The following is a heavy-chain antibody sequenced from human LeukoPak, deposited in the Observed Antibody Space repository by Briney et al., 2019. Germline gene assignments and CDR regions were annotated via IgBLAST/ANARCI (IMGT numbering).Heavy chain of an antibody. D-gene: IGHD6-19*01. V-gene: IGHV3-23*01. CDR2: ISGSGVTT. CDR3: AKGYSSGWLYFDY. Sequence: PGGSLRLSCTASGFTFSSYAMSWVRQAPGKGLEWVSAISGSGVTTYYADSVMGRFTISRDNAKNSLYLQMNSLRAEDTALYYCAKGYSSGWLYFDYWGQGTLVTVSS. CDR1: GFTFSSYA. J-gene: IGHJ4*02.